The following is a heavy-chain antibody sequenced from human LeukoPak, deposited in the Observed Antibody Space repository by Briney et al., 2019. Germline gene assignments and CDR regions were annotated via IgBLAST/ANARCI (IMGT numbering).Heavy chain of an antibody. CDR3: ATVRATGWKEGFDY. CDR2: ISYDGSNK. Sequence: PGGSLRLSCAASGFTFSSYGMHWVRQAPGKGLEWVAVISYDGSNKYYADSVKGRFTISRDNAKNSLYLQMNSLRAEDTAVYYCATVRATGWKEGFDYWGQGTLVTVSS. J-gene: IGHJ4*02. D-gene: IGHD2-15*01. CDR1: GFTFSSYG. V-gene: IGHV3-30*03.